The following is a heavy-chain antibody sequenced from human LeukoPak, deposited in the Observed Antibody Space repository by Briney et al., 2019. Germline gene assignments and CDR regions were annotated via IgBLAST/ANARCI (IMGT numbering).Heavy chain of an antibody. D-gene: IGHD2-2*01. CDR2: IIPIFGTA. CDR1: GGTFSSYA. Sequence: APVKVSCKASGGTFSSYAISWVRQAPGQGLEWMGGIIPIFGTANYAQKFQGRVTITADESTSTAYMELSSLRSEDTAVYYCASLGYCSSTSCYHAFDIWGQGTMVTVSS. CDR3: ASLGYCSSTSCYHAFDI. V-gene: IGHV1-69*13. J-gene: IGHJ3*02.